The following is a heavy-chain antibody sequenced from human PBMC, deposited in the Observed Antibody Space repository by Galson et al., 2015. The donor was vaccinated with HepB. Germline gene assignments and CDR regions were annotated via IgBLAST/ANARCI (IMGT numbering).Heavy chain of an antibody. D-gene: IGHD2-2*01. CDR1: GGTFSTYA. J-gene: IGHJ4*02. V-gene: IGHV1-69*04. CDR2: ILPIRDIA. CDR3: SRGAVPAANAPFDY. Sequence: KVSCKASGGTFSTYAVNWVRPAPGQGLEWMGRILPIRDIANYAQKFQGRVTITADKSTSTAYMELTNLRSEDTALYYCSRGAVPAANAPFDYWGQGTLVTVSS.